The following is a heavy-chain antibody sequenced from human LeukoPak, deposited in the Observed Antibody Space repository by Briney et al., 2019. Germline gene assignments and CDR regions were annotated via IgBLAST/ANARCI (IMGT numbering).Heavy chain of an antibody. CDR3: ARSMEQWLVRGTQTFFDY. CDR2: IIPIFGTA. V-gene: IGHV1-69*13. CDR1: GYTFTSYG. D-gene: IGHD6-19*01. Sequence: SVTVSCKASGYTFTSYGISWVRQAPGQGLEWMGGIIPIFGTANYAQKFQGRVTITADESTSTAYMELSSLRSEDTAVYYCARSMEQWLVRGTQTFFDYWGQGTLVTVSS. J-gene: IGHJ4*02.